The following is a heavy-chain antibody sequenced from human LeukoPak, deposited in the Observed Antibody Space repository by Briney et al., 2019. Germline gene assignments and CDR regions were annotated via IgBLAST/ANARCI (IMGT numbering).Heavy chain of an antibody. D-gene: IGHD3-9*01. CDR2: INSAGSST. CDR1: GFTFSSYW. CDR3: VRGSNDWIGMDV. Sequence: GGSLRLSCAASGFTFSSYWMHWVRQPPGKGLVCVSRINSAGSSTDYADSVKGRFTISRDNAKNTLYLQMNSLRAEDMAVYYCVRGSNDWIGMDVWGQGTTVTVSS. V-gene: IGHV3-74*01. J-gene: IGHJ6*02.